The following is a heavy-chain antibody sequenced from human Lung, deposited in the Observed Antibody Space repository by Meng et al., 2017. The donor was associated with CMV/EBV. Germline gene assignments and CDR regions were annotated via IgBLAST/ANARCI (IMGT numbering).Heavy chain of an antibody. CDR2: INPSSSYI. V-gene: IGHV3-21*01. D-gene: IGHD6-19*01. CDR1: GFTLSSYK. Sequence: GESLKIPCAASGFTLSSYKMNWVRQAPGKGLEWVSSINPSSSYIYYTDSVEGRFTISRDNAKKSLFLQMNSLRAEDTAVYFCAREFPSYHDSGGYPGWLDTWGQGTXVTVSS. J-gene: IGHJ5*02. CDR3: AREFPSYHDSGGYPGWLDT.